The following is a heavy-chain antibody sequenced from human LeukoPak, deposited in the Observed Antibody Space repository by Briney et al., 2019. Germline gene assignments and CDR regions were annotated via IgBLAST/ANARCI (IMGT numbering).Heavy chain of an antibody. CDR2: INHSGST. V-gene: IGHV4-34*01. CDR3: ARKGRYCSGTSCPWHV. D-gene: IGHD2-2*01. CDR1: GGSFSGYY. Sequence: SETLSLTCAVYGGSFSGYYWSWIRQPPGKGLEWIGEINHSGSTNYNPSLKSRVTISVDTSKNQFSLKLSSVTAADTAVYYCARKGRYCSGTSCPWHVWGQGTTVTVSS. J-gene: IGHJ6*02.